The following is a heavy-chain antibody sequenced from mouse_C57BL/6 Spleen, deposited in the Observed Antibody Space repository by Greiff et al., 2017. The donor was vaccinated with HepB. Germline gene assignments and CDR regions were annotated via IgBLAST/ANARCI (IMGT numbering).Heavy chain of an antibody. Sequence: QVQLQQSGAELARPGASVKLSCKASGYTFTSYGISWVKQRTGQGLEWIGEIYPRSGNTYYNEKFKGKATLTADKSSSTAYMELRSLTSEDSAVYFCATNGRGNYTPFDYWGQGTTLTVSS. J-gene: IGHJ2*01. D-gene: IGHD2-1*01. CDR1: GYTFTSYG. CDR3: ATNGRGNYTPFDY. V-gene: IGHV1-81*01. CDR2: IYPRSGNT.